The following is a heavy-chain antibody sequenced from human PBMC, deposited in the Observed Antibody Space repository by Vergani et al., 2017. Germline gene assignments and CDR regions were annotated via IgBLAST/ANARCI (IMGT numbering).Heavy chain of an antibody. J-gene: IGHJ4*02. V-gene: IGHV3-30*02. CDR2: ILVDGSNQ. CDR3: AKHFRGWGIDY. Sequence: QVQLVESGGGVVQRGGSLRLSCATSGFTLSNYDMQWIRQGPGKGLEFGAFILVDGSNQYYAASVKGRFTLSRDFSKNTLYLQMNSLRTDDTATYYCAKHFRGWGIDYWGQGTQVIVSS. CDR1: GFTLSNYD. D-gene: IGHD3-16*01.